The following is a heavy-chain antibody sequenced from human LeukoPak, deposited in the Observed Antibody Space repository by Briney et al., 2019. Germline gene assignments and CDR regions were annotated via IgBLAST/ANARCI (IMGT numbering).Heavy chain of an antibody. CDR2: INYRGNT. J-gene: IGHJ4*02. Sequence: SETLSLTCTVSRASISRNTYYWAWIRQPPGKGLEWIGSINYRGNTYSNPSLKSRVTISVDTSKNQFSLKLSSVTAADTAVYYCARHDQMVTHVDYWGQGTLVAVSS. CDR1: RASISRNTYY. V-gene: IGHV4-39*01. CDR3: ARHDQMVTHVDY. D-gene: IGHD5-18*01.